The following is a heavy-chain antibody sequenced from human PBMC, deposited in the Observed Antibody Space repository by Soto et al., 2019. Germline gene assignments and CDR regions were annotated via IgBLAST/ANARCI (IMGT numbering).Heavy chain of an antibody. Sequence: QLQLQESGSGLVKPSQTLSLTCAVSGGSISRGGYSWSWIRQPPGKGMEWIGYSYHSGSTYYNPSSKSRVTISVVRSKNQFSLKLSSVTAADTAVYYCARATVTRVDYWGQGTLVTVSS. D-gene: IGHD4-17*01. CDR1: GGSISRGGYS. J-gene: IGHJ4*02. CDR3: ARATVTRVDY. V-gene: IGHV4-30-2*01. CDR2: SYHSGST.